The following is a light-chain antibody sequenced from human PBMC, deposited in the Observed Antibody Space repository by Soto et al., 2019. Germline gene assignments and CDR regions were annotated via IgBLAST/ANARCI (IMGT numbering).Light chain of an antibody. V-gene: IGLV1-40*01. CDR1: SSNIGTGYD. Sequence: QSVLTQPPSVSGAPGQRVTISCTGSSSNIGTGYDVHWYQQLPGTAPQLLIYANNNRPSGVPDRFSGSRSGISASLAITGLQADDEADYYCQSYDTSLSGYVFGTGTKLTVL. J-gene: IGLJ1*01. CDR3: QSYDTSLSGYV. CDR2: ANN.